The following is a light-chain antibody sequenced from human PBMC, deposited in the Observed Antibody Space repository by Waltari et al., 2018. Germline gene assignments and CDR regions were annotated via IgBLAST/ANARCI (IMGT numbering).Light chain of an antibody. CDR2: EVN. V-gene: IGLV2-14*01. CDR1: DRDVGSYDY. CDR3: SSYRSTSTPYV. J-gene: IGLJ1*01. Sequence: QSALTQPASVSGSPGQSITISCTGTDRDVGSYDYVSWYQQYPGKAPKLMIYEVNNRPTWVSSRFSGSKSGNTASLTISGLHPEDEGDYYCSSYRSTSTPYVFGTGTKVTVL.